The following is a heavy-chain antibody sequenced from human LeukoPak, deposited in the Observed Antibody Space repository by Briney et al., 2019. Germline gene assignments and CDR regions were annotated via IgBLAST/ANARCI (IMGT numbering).Heavy chain of an antibody. V-gene: IGHV1-69*13. CDR2: IIPIFGTA. D-gene: IGHD3-22*01. Sequence: SVKVSCKASGGTFSSYAISWVRQAPGQGLEWMGGIIPIFGTANYAQKFQGGVTITADESTSTAYMELSSLRSEDTAVYYCARSRANYYDSSGYLTGTAFDIWGQGTMVTVSS. CDR3: ARSRANYYDSSGYLTGTAFDI. J-gene: IGHJ3*02. CDR1: GGTFSSYA.